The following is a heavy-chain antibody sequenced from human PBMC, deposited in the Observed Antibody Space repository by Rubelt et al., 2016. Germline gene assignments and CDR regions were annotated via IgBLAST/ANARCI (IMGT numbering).Heavy chain of an antibody. CDR2: IGVTGDI. J-gene: IGHJ6*02. Sequence: EVQLLESGGGLVQPGGSLRLSCAASGFTISNYDMHWVRQPTGKGLEWVSTIGVTGDIYYQDSVKGRFTISRENAKNSLYLQKISLRAEETAVFYGAKAPSGLYYGMDVWGQGTTVTVSS. V-gene: IGHV3-13*01. CDR1: GFTISNYD. D-gene: IGHD3-10*01. CDR3: AKAPSGLYYGMDV.